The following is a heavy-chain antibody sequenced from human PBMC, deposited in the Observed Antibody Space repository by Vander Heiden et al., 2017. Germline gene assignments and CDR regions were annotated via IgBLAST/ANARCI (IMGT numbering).Heavy chain of an antibody. J-gene: IGHJ4*02. CDR3: ARKRYSSGWDFDY. Sequence: QLQLQESGPGLVKPSETLSLTCTVSGDSISSGTHYWGWVRQPPGKGLEWIGTIYYSGRTFYKPSLRRRATISGDTSKNQFSLKLNSVTAADTAVYYCARKRYSSGWDFDYWGQGVLVTVSS. V-gene: IGHV4-39*01. CDR1: GDSISSGTHY. D-gene: IGHD6-19*01. CDR2: IYYSGRT.